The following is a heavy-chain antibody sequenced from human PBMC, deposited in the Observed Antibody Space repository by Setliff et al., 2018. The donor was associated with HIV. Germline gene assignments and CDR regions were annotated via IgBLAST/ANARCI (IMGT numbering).Heavy chain of an antibody. CDR2: IYVGGSV. Sequence: SETLSLTCTVSGGSMNSDSYSWTWLRQPAGKGPELIGHIYVGGSVIYNPSLASRVTISMVPSKNQFSLALSSVTAADTAKYYCARAKTIGVAAVFFDPGGQGRPVTVSS. V-gene: IGHV4-61*09. CDR1: GGSMNSDSYS. J-gene: IGHJ5*02. CDR3: ARAKTIGVAAVFFDP. D-gene: IGHD3-3*01.